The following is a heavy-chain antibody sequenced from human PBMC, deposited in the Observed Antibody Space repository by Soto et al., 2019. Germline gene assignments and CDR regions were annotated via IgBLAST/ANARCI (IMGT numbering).Heavy chain of an antibody. V-gene: IGHV1-18*01. CDR2: ISAYNGNT. J-gene: IGHJ6*02. D-gene: IGHD6-13*01. CDR1: GYTFTSYG. Sequence: QVQLVQSGAEVKKPGASVKVSCKASGYTFTSYGISWVRQAPGQGLEWMGWISAYNGNTNYAHNLQGRVTMTTDTSTSTAYMELRSLRSDDTAVYYCARDPRRGIAAAVGMDVWGQGTTVTVSS. CDR3: ARDPRRGIAAAVGMDV.